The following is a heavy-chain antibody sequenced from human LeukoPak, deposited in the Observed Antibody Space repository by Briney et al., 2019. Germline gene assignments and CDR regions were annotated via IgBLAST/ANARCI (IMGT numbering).Heavy chain of an antibody. CDR2: INPSSGRT. Sequence: ASVKVSCKASGYTFTNYFIHWMRQAPGQGFEWVGFINPSSGRTSYPQKFQGRVTVTGDTSTNTVYMELNSLRSEDTAVYFCARDRRGYSGSGSFPTDAFDFWGQGTTVTVSS. D-gene: IGHD3-10*01. CDR1: GYTFTNYF. J-gene: IGHJ3*01. CDR3: ARDRRGYSGSGSFPTDAFDF. V-gene: IGHV1-46*01.